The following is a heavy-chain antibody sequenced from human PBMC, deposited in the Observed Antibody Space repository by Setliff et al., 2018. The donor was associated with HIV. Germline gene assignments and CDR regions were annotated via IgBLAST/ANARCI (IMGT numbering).Heavy chain of an antibody. CDR2: MNPNSGVT. V-gene: IGHV1-8*02. CDR3: ASGKGVGGVVITDGLDV. J-gene: IGHJ6*04. Sequence: ASVKVSCKPSGHTFSNSDIHWVRRATGQGLEWMGWMNPNSGVTGYALKFHDRVTMTRDTSISTAYLEPRTLTSEDTAVYYCASGKGVGGVVITDGLDVWGKGTTVTVSS. CDR1: GHTFSNSD. D-gene: IGHD3-10*01.